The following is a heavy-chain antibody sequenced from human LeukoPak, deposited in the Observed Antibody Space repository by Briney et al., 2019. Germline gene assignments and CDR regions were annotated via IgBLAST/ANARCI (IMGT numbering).Heavy chain of an antibody. CDR2: IYYSGST. CDR1: GGSISSYY. V-gene: IGHV4-59*01. CDR3: ARGYYYDSSGYYWYWYFDL. Sequence: ASETLSLTCTVSGGSISSYYWSWIRQPPGKGLEWIGYIYYSGSTNYNPSLKSRVTISVDTSKNQFSLKLSSVTAADTAVYYCARGYYYDSSGYYWYWYFDLWGRGTLVTVSS. J-gene: IGHJ2*01. D-gene: IGHD3-22*01.